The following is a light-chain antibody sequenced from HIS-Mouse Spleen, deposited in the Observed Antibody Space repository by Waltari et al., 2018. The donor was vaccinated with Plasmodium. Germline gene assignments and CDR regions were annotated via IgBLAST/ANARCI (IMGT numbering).Light chain of an antibody. V-gene: IGLV2-23*01. CDR1: SSAVGSYNL. J-gene: IGLJ1*01. Sequence: QSALPQPASVSGSPGQSITISCTATSSAVGSYNLISWYQQHPGKAPKLMIYEGSKRPSGVSNRFSGSKSGNTASLTISGLQAEDEADYYCCSYAGSSTYVFGTGTKVTVL. CDR3: CSYAGSSTYV. CDR2: EGS.